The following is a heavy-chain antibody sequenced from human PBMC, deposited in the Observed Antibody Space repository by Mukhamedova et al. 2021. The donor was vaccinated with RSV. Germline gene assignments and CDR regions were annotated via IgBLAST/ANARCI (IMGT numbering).Heavy chain of an antibody. J-gene: IGHJ5*02. Sequence: TISRDNSKNTLYLQMNSLRAEDTAVYYCANNRGTSTGINGFDPWGQGTVVTVSS. CDR3: ANNRGTSTGINGFDP. V-gene: IGHV3-23*01. D-gene: IGHD1-1*01.